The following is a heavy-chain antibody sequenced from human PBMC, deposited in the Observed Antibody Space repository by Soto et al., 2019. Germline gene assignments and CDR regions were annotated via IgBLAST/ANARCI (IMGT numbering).Heavy chain of an antibody. CDR2: INHSGST. CDR3: ARKMPTMIVVVNQNWFDP. CDR1: GGSFSGYY. V-gene: IGHV4-34*01. Sequence: SETLSLTCAVYGGSFSGYYWSWIRQPPGKGLEWIGEINHSGSTNYNPSLKSRVTISVDTSKNQFSLKLSSVTAADTAVYYCARKMPTMIVVVNQNWFDPWGQGTLVTVSS. J-gene: IGHJ5*02. D-gene: IGHD3-22*01.